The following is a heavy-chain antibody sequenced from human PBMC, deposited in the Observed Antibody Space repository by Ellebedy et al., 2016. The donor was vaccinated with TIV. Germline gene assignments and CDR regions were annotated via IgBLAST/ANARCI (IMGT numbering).Heavy chain of an antibody. CDR1: GGSFSAYS. J-gene: IGHJ3*02. CDR2: INHSGST. D-gene: IGHD3-3*01. V-gene: IGHV4-34*01. CDR3: ARQSYYDFWSGYYRGDNDAFDI. Sequence: SETLSLTCAVYGGSFSAYSWSWIRQPPGKGLEWIGEINHSGSTNYSPSLKSRVTISVDASKNQFSLKLSSVTAADTAVYYCARQSYYDFWSGYYRGDNDAFDIWGQGTMVTVSS.